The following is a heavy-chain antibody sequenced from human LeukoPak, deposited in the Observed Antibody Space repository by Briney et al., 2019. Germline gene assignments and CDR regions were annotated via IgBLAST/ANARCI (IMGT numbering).Heavy chain of an antibody. CDR2: IYSGGST. Sequence: GGSLILSCAASGFTVSSNYMSWVRQAPGKGLEWVSVIYSGGSTYYADSVKGRFTISRDNSKNTLYLQMNSLRAEDTAVYYCARDRYSGSPDDYWGQGTLVTVSS. CDR1: GFTVSSNY. J-gene: IGHJ4*02. V-gene: IGHV3-53*01. CDR3: ARDRYSGSPDDY. D-gene: IGHD1-26*01.